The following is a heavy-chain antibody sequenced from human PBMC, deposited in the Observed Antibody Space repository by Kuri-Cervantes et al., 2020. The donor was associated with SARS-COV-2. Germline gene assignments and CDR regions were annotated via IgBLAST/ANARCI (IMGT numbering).Heavy chain of an antibody. CDR1: GYTFTGYY. CDR2: INPNSGGT. V-gene: IGHV1-2*02. D-gene: IGHD1-26*01. Sequence: ASVKVSCKASGYTFTGYYMHWMRQAPGQGLEWMGWINPNSGGTNYAQKLQGRVTMTRDTSISTAYMELSRLRSDDTAVYYCARSGSRGSYYFWFDPWGQGTLVTVSS. CDR3: ARSGSRGSYYFWFDP. J-gene: IGHJ5*02.